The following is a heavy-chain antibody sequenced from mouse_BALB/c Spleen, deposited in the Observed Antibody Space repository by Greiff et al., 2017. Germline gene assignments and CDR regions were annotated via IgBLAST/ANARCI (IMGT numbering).Heavy chain of an antibody. Sequence: VQLQQSGAELAKPGASVKMSCKASGYTFTSYWMHWVKQRPGQGLEWIGYINPSTGYTEYNQKFKDKATLTADKSSSTAYMQLSSLTSEDSAVYYCAIYGNYVGWFAYWGQGTLVTVSA. CDR3: AIYGNYVGWFAY. CDR1: GYTFTSYW. J-gene: IGHJ3*01. CDR2: INPSTGYT. D-gene: IGHD2-1*01. V-gene: IGHV1-7*01.